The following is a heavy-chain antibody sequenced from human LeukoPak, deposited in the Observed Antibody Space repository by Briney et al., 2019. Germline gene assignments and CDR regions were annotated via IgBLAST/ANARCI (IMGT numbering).Heavy chain of an antibody. V-gene: IGHV3-30-3*01. Sequence: PGGSLRLSCAASGFTFSSYAMHWVRQAPGKGLEWVAVISYDGSNKYYADSVKGRFTISRDNSKNTLYLQMNSLRAEDTAVYYCSPGDGYNPTGLWGQGTLVTVSS. J-gene: IGHJ1*01. CDR2: ISYDGSNK. D-gene: IGHD5-24*01. CDR3: SPGDGYNPTGL. CDR1: GFTFSSYA.